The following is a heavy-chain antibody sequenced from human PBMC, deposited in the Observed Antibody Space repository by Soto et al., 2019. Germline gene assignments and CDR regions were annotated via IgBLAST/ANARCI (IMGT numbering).Heavy chain of an antibody. V-gene: IGHV5-51*01. CDR3: ARHIGSDSVSPDAFDI. CDR2: IDPGESDT. Sequence: KISCKGSGYSFTSYWIGWVRQSGGKGLVGRGIIDPGESDTRYSASFQGHVTIPADKSISPAYVQWGSLKASATAMYYCARHIGSDSVSPDAFDIWGECTMVTVS. J-gene: IGHJ3*02. CDR1: GYSFTSYW. D-gene: IGHD1-26*01.